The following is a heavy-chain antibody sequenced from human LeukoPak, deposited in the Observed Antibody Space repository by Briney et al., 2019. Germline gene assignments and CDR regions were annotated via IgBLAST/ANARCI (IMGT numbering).Heavy chain of an antibody. Sequence: GASVKVSCKFSGSTLTELSMHWVRQAPGKGLEWMGGFDPEDGETIYAQKFQGRVTMTEDTSTDTAYMEQSSLRSEDTAVYYCATVPLIDSSGYYYWGQGTLVTVSS. V-gene: IGHV1-24*01. CDR3: ATVPLIDSSGYYY. CDR1: GSTLTELS. CDR2: FDPEDGET. J-gene: IGHJ4*02. D-gene: IGHD3-22*01.